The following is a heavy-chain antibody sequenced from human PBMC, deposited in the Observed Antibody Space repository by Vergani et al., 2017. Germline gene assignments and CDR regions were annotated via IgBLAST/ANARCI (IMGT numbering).Heavy chain of an antibody. J-gene: IGHJ5*02. CDR3: AKDDFQVEQQLFPGWVDP. CDR1: GFTFSSYA. Sequence: VQLVESGGGVVQPGGSLRLSCAASGFTFSSYALSWVRQAPGKGLEWVSAISGSGGSTYYADSVKGRFTISRDNSQNTLYLQMNSLRAEETAVYYCAKDDFQVEQQLFPGWVDPWGQGTLVTVSS. CDR2: ISGSGGST. D-gene: IGHD6-13*01. V-gene: IGHV3-23*04.